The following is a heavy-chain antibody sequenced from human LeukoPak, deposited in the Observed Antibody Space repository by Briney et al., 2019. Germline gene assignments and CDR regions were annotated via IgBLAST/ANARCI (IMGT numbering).Heavy chain of an antibody. Sequence: PGGSLRLSCAVPGFTFSDYAMSWVRQAPGKGLEWVSGISNSGHSTYYIASVKGRFTVSRDNSKSTLFLQMNSLRAEDTAVYYCAKGRAYYYGSGSEAWGQGTLVTVSS. CDR1: GFTFSDYA. J-gene: IGHJ5*02. D-gene: IGHD3-10*01. V-gene: IGHV3-23*01. CDR2: ISNSGHST. CDR3: AKGRAYYYGSGSEA.